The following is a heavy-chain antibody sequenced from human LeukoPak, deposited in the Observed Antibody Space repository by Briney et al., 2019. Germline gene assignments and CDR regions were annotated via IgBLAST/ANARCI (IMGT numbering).Heavy chain of an antibody. CDR1: GFIFSEYY. J-gene: IGHJ4*02. V-gene: IGHV3-11*06. D-gene: IGHD2-2*02. Sequence: GGSLRLSCAASGFIFSEYYMSWIRQAPGKGLEWVSYISSSSIYTKYADSVKGRVTISRDNAKNLLYLQMSSLRAEDSAMYYCATYRHLPYWGQGILVTVSS. CDR3: ATYRHLPY. CDR2: ISSSSIYT.